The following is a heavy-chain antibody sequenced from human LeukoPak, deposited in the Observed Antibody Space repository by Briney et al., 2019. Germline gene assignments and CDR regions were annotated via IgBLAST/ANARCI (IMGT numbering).Heavy chain of an antibody. CDR1: GFTFSSYA. CDR3: ARGGAPSNPLGY. D-gene: IGHD4-11*01. J-gene: IGHJ4*02. Sequence: GRSLRLSCAASGFTFSSYAMHWVRQAPGKGLEWVAVISYDGSNKYYADSVKGRFTISRDNSKNTLYLQMNSLRAEDTAVYYCARGGAPSNPLGYWGQGTLVTVSS. CDR2: ISYDGSNK. V-gene: IGHV3-30-3*01.